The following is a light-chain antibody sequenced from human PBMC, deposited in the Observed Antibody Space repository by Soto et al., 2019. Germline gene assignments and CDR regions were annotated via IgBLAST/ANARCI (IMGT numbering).Light chain of an antibody. CDR1: QSVSSS. CDR2: DTS. V-gene: IGKV3-11*01. J-gene: IGKJ1*01. CDR3: QQRRNWPRT. Sequence: ILWTQSPATLSLSPGERATLSCMASQSVSSSLAWYQQKPGQAPRLLIYDTSNRATGIPARFSGSGSGTDFTLTISSLEPEDFAVYYCQQRRNWPRTFGQGTKVEIK.